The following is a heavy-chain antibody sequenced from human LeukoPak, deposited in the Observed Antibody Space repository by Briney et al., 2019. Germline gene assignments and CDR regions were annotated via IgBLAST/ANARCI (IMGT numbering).Heavy chain of an antibody. D-gene: IGHD3-10*01. CDR3: AYGSGSYYNVYRRGDLDY. J-gene: IGHJ4*02. CDR1: GFTFSSYG. Sequence: GRSLRLSCAASGFTFSSYGMHWVSHAPGKGLEWVAFIRYDGSNKYYADSVKGRFTISRDNSKNTLYLQMNSLRAEDTAVYYCAYGSGSYYNVYRRGDLDYWGQGTLVTVSS. V-gene: IGHV3-30*02. CDR2: IRYDGSNK.